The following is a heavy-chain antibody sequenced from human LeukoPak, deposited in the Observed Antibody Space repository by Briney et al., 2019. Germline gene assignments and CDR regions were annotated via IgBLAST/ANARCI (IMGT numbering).Heavy chain of an antibody. V-gene: IGHV1-18*01. J-gene: IGHJ4*02. D-gene: IGHD2/OR15-2a*01. CDR2: ISAYNGNT. CDR1: GYTFTNYG. Sequence: ASVKVSCKASGYTFTNYGISWVRQAPGQGLEWMGWISAYNGNTNYAQKLKGRVTMTEDTSTDTAYMGLSSLRSEDTAVYYCATHTTLNRALDYWGQGTLVTVSS. CDR3: ATHTTLNRALDY.